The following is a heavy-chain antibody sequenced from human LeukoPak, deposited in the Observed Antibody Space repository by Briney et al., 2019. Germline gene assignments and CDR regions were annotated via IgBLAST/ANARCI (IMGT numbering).Heavy chain of an antibody. CDR3: ARGIRYFDWLLYY. Sequence: SQTLSLTCTVSGGSISSGDYYWSWIRQPPGKGLEWIGYIYYSGSTYYNPSLKSRVTISVDTSKNQFSLKLSSVTAADTAVYYCARGIRYFDWLLYYWGQGTLVTVSS. D-gene: IGHD3-9*01. V-gene: IGHV4-30-4*01. CDR1: GGSISSGDYY. J-gene: IGHJ4*02. CDR2: IYYSGST.